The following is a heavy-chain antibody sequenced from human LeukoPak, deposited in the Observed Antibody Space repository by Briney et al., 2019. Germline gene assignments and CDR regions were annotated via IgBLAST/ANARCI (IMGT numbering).Heavy chain of an antibody. Sequence: GGSLRLSCEASGFTFKNYGMSWVHQAPGKGLEWVANIKQDGSEKYYVDSVKGRFTISRDNAKNSLYLQMNSLRAEDTAVYYCARKNGLDYWGQETLVTVSS. CDR1: GFTFKNYG. CDR3: ARKNGLDY. CDR2: IKQDGSEK. V-gene: IGHV3-7*01. J-gene: IGHJ4*02.